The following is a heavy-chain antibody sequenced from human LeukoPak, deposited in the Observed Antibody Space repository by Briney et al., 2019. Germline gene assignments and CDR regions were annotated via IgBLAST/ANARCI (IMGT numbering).Heavy chain of an antibody. V-gene: IGHV3-30-3*01. CDR1: GFTFSSYA. CDR2: ISYDGSNK. J-gene: IGHJ4*02. D-gene: IGHD3-10*01. Sequence: GGSLRLSCAASGFTFSSYAMHWVRQAPGKGLEWVAVISYDGSNKYYADSVKGRFTISRDNSKNTLYLQMNSLRAEDTAVYYCAREPIAVTYGSGSYSYYFDYWGQGTLVTVSS. CDR3: AREPIAVTYGSGSYSYYFDY.